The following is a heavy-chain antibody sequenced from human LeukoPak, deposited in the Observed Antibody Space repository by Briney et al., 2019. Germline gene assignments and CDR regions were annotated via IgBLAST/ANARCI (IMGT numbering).Heavy chain of an antibody. V-gene: IGHV4-61*02. Sequence: PSETLSLTCTVSGGSISSGSYYWSWIRQPAGKGLEWIGRIYTSGSTNYNPSLKSRVTMSVDTSKNQFSLKLSSVTAADTAVYYCAREDDYDFWSGSPTDAFDIWGQGTMVTVSS. D-gene: IGHD3-3*01. CDR3: AREDDYDFWSGSPTDAFDI. CDR2: IYTSGST. CDR1: GGSISSGSYY. J-gene: IGHJ3*02.